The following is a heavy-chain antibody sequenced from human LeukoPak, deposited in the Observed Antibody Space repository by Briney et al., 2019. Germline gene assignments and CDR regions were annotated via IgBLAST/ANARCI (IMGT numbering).Heavy chain of an antibody. V-gene: IGHV1-18*01. CDR1: GYTFTSYG. CDR3: ARDRGYYYDSSGYYPPGD. D-gene: IGHD3-22*01. CDR2: ISAYNGNT. Sequence: GASVKVSCKASGYTFTSYGISWVRPAPGQGLEWMGWISAYNGNTNYAQKLQGRVTMTTDTSTSTAYMELRSLRSDDTAVYYCARDRGYYYDSSGYYPPGDWGQGTLVTVSS. J-gene: IGHJ4*02.